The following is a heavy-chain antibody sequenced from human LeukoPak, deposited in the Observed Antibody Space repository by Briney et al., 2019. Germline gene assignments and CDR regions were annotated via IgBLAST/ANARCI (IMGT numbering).Heavy chain of an antibody. Sequence: GSLRLSCVAPGFTFSSYWMHCVRQAPGKGLVWVSRIHSDGSSTNYADSVKGRHTISRDNAKNTLFLQMNSLRAEDTAVYYCARGGSTYFQHWGQGTLVTVSS. D-gene: IGHD3-16*01. J-gene: IGHJ1*01. CDR3: ARGGSTYFQH. CDR2: IHSDGSST. CDR1: GFTFSSYW. V-gene: IGHV3-74*01.